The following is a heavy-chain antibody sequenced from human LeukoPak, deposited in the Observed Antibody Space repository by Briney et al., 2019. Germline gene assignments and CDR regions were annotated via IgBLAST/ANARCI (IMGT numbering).Heavy chain of an antibody. V-gene: IGHV4-39*01. D-gene: IGHD4-17*01. Sequence: SETLSLTCTVSGGSISSSSYYWGWIRQPPGKGLEWIGSIYYSGSTYYNPSLKSRVTISVDTSKSQFSLKLSSVTAADTAVYYCARKTVTIQYYYYYYGMDVWGQGTTVTVSS. CDR3: ARKTVTIQYYYYYYGMDV. J-gene: IGHJ6*02. CDR1: GGSISSSSYY. CDR2: IYYSGST.